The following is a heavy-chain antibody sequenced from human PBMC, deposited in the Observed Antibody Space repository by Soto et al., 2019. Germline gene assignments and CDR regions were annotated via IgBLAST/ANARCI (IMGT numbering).Heavy chain of an antibody. V-gene: IGHV3-74*03. CDR2: FNSDGSTT. CDR3: ARRMLYDNGGYYLPNRFDP. J-gene: IGHJ5*02. D-gene: IGHD3-22*01. CDR1: GFTFSRYW. Sequence: LRLSCAASGFTFSRYWMHWVRQAPGKGLVWVSRFNSDGSTTTYADSVKGRFTISRDNAKNTLYLQMNSLRAEDTAVYYCARRMLYDNGGYYLPNRFDPWGQGTLVTVSS.